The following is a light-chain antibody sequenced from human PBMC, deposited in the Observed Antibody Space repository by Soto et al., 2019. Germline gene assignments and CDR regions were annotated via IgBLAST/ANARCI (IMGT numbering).Light chain of an antibody. CDR3: QQRSNFT. CDR1: QSVSSY. CDR2: DAS. V-gene: IGKV3-11*01. J-gene: IGKJ3*01. Sequence: EIVLTQSPATQSLSPGERATLSCRASQSVSSYLAWYQQKPGQAPRLLIYDASNRATGIPARFSGSGSGTDFTLTISSLESEDFAVYYCQQRSNFTFGPGTKVDIK.